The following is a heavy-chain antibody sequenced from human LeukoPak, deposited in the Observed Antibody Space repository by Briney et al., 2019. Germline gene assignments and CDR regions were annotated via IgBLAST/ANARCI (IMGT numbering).Heavy chain of an antibody. CDR1: GFTFSSYA. V-gene: IGHV3-30*04. D-gene: IGHD6-13*01. J-gene: IGHJ3*02. CDR2: ISYDGSNK. Sequence: GGSLRLSCAASGFTFSSYAMHWVRQAPGKGLEWVAVISYDGSNKYYADSVKGRFTISRDNSKNTLYLQMNSLRAEDTAVYYCARGEQQLVRGAFDIWGQGTMVTVSS. CDR3: ARGEQQLVRGAFDI.